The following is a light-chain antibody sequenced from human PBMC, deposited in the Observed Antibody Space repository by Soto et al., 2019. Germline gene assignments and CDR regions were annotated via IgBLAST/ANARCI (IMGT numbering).Light chain of an antibody. Sequence: EIVVRQYPCTLAFSPWESGTLSFRASLSVSSSYLAWYQQKPGQAPRLLIYGASSSATGIPDRFSGSGSGTDFTLTISRLEPEEFAVYYCQQYASSPPLTFGGGIKVDIK. J-gene: IGKJ4*01. CDR2: GAS. CDR3: QQYASSPPLT. CDR1: LSVSSSY. V-gene: IGKV3-20*01.